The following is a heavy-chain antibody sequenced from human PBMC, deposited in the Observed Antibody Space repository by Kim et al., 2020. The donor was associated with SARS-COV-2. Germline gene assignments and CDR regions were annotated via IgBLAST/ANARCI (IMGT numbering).Heavy chain of an antibody. CDR2: INPSSSRT. Sequence: ASVKVSCKAFGYTFTSYYMHWVRQAPGQGLEWMGRINPSSSRTNYAQKFQGRVTMTRDTSTSTVYIELSSLRSEDTAVYYCAREIRRVVAANTEAQAPCFDPWGQGTLVTVSS. D-gene: IGHD2-15*01. V-gene: IGHV1-46*01. J-gene: IGHJ5*02. CDR3: AREIRRVVAANTEAQAPCFDP. CDR1: GYTFTSYY.